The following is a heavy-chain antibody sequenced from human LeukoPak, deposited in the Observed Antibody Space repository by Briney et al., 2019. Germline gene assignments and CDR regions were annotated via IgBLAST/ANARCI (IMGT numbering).Heavy chain of an antibody. Sequence: GESLKISCKGSGYMFPNSWIGWVRQMPGKGLEWMGMIYLGDTDATYSPSFEGQVTISSDKSINTAYLQWSSLKASDTAVYYCVGTSPQIWVGPLGQGTLVTVS. CDR2: IYLGDTDA. CDR3: VGTSPQIWVGP. J-gene: IGHJ5*02. CDR1: GYMFPNSW. D-gene: IGHD1-1*01. V-gene: IGHV5-51*01.